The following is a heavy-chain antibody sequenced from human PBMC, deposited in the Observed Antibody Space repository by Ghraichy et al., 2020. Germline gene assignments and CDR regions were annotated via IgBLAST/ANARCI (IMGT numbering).Heavy chain of an antibody. D-gene: IGHD3-3*01. J-gene: IGHJ4*02. Sequence: GGSLRLSCTASGFTFSSYSVNWVRQAPGKGLEWVSSISSSSSYVYYADSLKGRFTISRDNAKNSVYLQMNSLRAEDTAVYYCARDEVSHYDFWSGYSSKLYFDYWGQGALVTVSS. V-gene: IGHV3-21*01. CDR3: ARDEVSHYDFWSGYSSKLYFDY. CDR2: ISSSSSYV. CDR1: GFTFSSYS.